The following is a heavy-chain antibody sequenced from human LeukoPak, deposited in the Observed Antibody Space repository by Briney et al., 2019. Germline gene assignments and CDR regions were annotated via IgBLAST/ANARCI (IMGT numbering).Heavy chain of an antibody. CDR3: ARLKVALIAAAATMWFDP. Sequence: PSETLSLTCTVAGGXFSSYYWSWIRQPPGQGLEWIGNIYYSGSTNCNPSLKSRVTISLDTSKNQFSLKLSSVTAADTAVYYCARLKVALIAAAATMWFDPWGQGTMVTVSS. J-gene: IGHJ5*02. D-gene: IGHD6-13*01. V-gene: IGHV4-59*01. CDR2: IYYSGST. CDR1: GGXFSSYY.